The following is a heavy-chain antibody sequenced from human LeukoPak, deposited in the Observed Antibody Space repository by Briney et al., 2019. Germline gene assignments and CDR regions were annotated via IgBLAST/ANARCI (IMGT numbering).Heavy chain of an antibody. CDR2: IYYSGST. Sequence: SQTLSLTCTVSGGSISSGGYYWSWIRQHPGKGLEWIGYIYYSGSTYYNPSLKSRVTISVDTSKNQFSLKLSSVTAADTAVYYCARDRNSGYEFDYWGQGTLVTVSS. CDR3: ARDRNSGYEFDY. D-gene: IGHD5-12*01. V-gene: IGHV4-31*03. CDR1: GGSISSGGYY. J-gene: IGHJ4*02.